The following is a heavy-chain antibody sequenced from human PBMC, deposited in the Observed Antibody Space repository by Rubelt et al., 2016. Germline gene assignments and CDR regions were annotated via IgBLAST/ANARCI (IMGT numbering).Heavy chain of an antibody. V-gene: IGHV4-39*01. J-gene: IGHJ6*03. D-gene: IGHD2-2*03. CDR3: ARHLDRYDYYYMDV. Sequence: QLQLQESGPGLVRPSETLSLTCSVSGGSISSGAYYWSWIRQSPGKGLEGIGEIAHGGGTNYSPSLKRRVTMSVDKSQNQFSRKLIAGTAADTAVYYGARHLDRYDYYYMDVWGKGTTVTVSS. CDR1: GGSISSGAYY. CDR2: IAHGGGT.